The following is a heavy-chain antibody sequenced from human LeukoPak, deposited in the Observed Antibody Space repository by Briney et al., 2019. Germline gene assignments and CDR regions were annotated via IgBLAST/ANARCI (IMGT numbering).Heavy chain of an antibody. Sequence: GASVKVSCKAFGYTFTDYYIHWVKEAPGKGLEWMGRVDPEDGETTCAEKFQGRVTITADTSTDTAYMELNNLRSEDTAVYYCATMTTFDPWGQGTLVTVSS. V-gene: IGHV1-69-2*01. CDR3: ATMTTFDP. J-gene: IGHJ5*02. CDR2: VDPEDGET. CDR1: GYTFTDYY. D-gene: IGHD4-11*01.